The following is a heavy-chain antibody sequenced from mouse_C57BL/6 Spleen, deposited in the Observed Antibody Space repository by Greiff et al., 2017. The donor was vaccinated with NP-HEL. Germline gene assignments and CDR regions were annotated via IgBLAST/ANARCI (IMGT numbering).Heavy chain of an antibody. CDR3: ARNYDYPFAY. Sequence: QVQLKESGPELVKPGASVKISCKASGYAFSSSWMNWVKQRPGKGLEWIGRIYPGDGDTNYNGKFKGKATLTADKSSSTAYMQLSSLTSEDSAVYFCARNYDYPFAYWGQGTLVTVSA. V-gene: IGHV1-82*01. CDR1: GYAFSSSW. J-gene: IGHJ3*01. D-gene: IGHD2-4*01. CDR2: IYPGDGDT.